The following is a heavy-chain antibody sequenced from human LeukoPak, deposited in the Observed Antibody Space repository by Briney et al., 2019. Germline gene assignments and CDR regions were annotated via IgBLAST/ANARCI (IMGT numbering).Heavy chain of an antibody. D-gene: IGHD3-9*01. CDR2: IYHSGGT. CDR3: ARGDILTGYYL. J-gene: IGHJ4*02. CDR1: GGSISSGGYS. Sequence: SQTLSLTCAVSGGSISSGGYSWSWIRQPPGKGLEWIGYIYHSGGTYYNPSLKSRVTISVDRSKNQFSLKLSSVTAADTAVYYCARGDILTGYYLWGQGTLVTVSP. V-gene: IGHV4-30-2*01.